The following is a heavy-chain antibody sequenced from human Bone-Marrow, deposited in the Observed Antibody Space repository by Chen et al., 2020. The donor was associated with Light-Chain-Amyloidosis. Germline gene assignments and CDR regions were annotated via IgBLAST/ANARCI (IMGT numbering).Heavy chain of an antibody. CDR2: IRGDGGST. Sequence: EVQLVESGGGLVKPGGSLRLSCAASGFTFGHSAMAWVRQAPGKGLAWVSGIRGDGGSTYYADSVRGRFSISRDNSKNMLFLQMNNLRVEDTAVYYCAKSRQFYYEECFDPWGQGTLVTVAS. D-gene: IGHD3-16*01. J-gene: IGHJ5*02. V-gene: IGHV3-23*04. CDR3: AKSRQFYYEECFDP. CDR1: GFTFGHSA.